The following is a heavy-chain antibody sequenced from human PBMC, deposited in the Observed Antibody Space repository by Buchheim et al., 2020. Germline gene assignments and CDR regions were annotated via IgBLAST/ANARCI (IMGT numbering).Heavy chain of an antibody. D-gene: IGHD1-26*01. J-gene: IGHJ4*02. CDR2: IYDRGIT. CDR1: SGSVTNGVHY. CDR3: ARIFSGDYALDY. V-gene: IGHV4-61*08. Sequence: QVQLQESGPGLVKPSETLSLTCSASSGSVTNGVHYWSWIRQPPGKGLEWIGHIYDRGITYYNSSLKSRVTMSLDASKNEFSLKLNSVTAADTALYFCARIFSGDYALDYWGQGIL.